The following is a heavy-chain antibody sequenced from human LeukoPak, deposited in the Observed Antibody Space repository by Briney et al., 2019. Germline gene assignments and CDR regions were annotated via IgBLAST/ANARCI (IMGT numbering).Heavy chain of an antibody. CDR1: GGSISSSSYY. J-gene: IGHJ4*02. D-gene: IGHD3-10*01. CDR3: ARHRRSPKPNPSLWFGERKKFTGAYFDY. V-gene: IGHV4-39*01. CDR2: IYHSGST. Sequence: SETLSLTCTVSGGSISSSSYYWGWIRQPPGKGLEWIGSIYHSGSTNYNPSLKSRVTISVDTSKNQFSLKLSSVTAADTAVYYCARHRRSPKPNPSLWFGERKKFTGAYFDYWGQGTLVTVSS.